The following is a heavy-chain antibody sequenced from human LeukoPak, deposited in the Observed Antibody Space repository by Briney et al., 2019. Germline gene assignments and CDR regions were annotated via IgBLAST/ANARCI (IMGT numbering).Heavy chain of an antibody. D-gene: IGHD3-10*01. CDR3: ARDSLMLRGPLVIYYFDF. Sequence: GGSLRLSCEASGFTFSSYDMHWVRQAPGKGLEWVAFLQYDGNTKYYADSVKGRFTISRDNSKNTLDLQMNSLRAEDTAVYYCARDSLMLRGPLVIYYFDFWGQGTLVTVSS. CDR2: LQYDGNTK. CDR1: GFTFSSYD. J-gene: IGHJ4*02. V-gene: IGHV3-30*02.